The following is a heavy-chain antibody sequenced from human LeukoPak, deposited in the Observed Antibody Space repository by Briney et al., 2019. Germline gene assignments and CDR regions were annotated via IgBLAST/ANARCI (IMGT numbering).Heavy chain of an antibody. CDR3: ARSSPRLNYSSSSSFDY. CDR1: GGSISSSSYY. CDR2: IYYSGST. D-gene: IGHD6-6*01. Sequence: SETLSLTCTVSGGSISSSSYYWGWIRQPPGKGLEWIGNIYYSGSTYYNPSLKSRVTISVDTSKNQFSLKLSSVTAADTAVFYCARSSPRLNYSSSSSFDYWGQGTLVTVSS. J-gene: IGHJ4*02. V-gene: IGHV4-39*01.